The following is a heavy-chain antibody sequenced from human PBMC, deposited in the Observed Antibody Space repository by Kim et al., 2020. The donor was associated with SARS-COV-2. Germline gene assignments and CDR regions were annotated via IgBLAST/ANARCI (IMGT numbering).Heavy chain of an antibody. CDR2: INHSGST. J-gene: IGHJ4*02. D-gene: IGHD2-2*02. V-gene: IGHV4-34*01. CDR1: GGSFSGYY. CDR3: ARGYRRGYCSSTSCYNLDY. Sequence: SETLSLTCAVYGGSFSGYYWSWIRQPPGKGLEWIGEINHSGSTNYNPSLKSRVTISVDTSKNQFSLKLSSVTAADTAVYYCARGYRRGYCSSTSCYNLDYWGQGTLVTVSS.